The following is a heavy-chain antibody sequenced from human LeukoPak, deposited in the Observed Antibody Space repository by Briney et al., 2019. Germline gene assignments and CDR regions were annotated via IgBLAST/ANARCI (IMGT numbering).Heavy chain of an antibody. D-gene: IGHD6-6*01. J-gene: IGHJ4*02. CDR3: ARAPGVAALDY. Sequence: GGSLRLSCAASGFTFSSYAMSWVRQAPGKGLEWVSGISGSDNNTYYPDSVKGRFTISRDNAKNSLYLQMNSLRAEDTAVYYCARAPGVAALDYWGQGTLVTVSS. CDR1: GFTFSSYA. V-gene: IGHV3-23*01. CDR2: ISGSDNNT.